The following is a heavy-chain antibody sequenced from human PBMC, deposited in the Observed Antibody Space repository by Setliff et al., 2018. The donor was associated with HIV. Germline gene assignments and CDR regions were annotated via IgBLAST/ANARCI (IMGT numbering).Heavy chain of an antibody. Sequence: SETLSLTCAVSGGSISSSNWWSWVRQPPGKGLEWIGEVYHSGSTNYNTSLKSRVTISVDKSKNQFSLKLTSVTAADTAVYYCARGNGYSYRWADAFDLWGQGTMVTVSS. CDR3: ARGNGYSYRWADAFDL. CDR1: GGSISSSNW. D-gene: IGHD5-18*01. V-gene: IGHV4-4*02. CDR2: VYHSGST. J-gene: IGHJ3*01.